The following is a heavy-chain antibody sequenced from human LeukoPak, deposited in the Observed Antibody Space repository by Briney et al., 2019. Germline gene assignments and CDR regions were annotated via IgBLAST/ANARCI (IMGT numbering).Heavy chain of an antibody. V-gene: IGHV3-33*06. D-gene: IGHD6-6*01. CDR2: IWYDGSNK. J-gene: IGHJ4*02. Sequence: GGSLRLSCAASGFTFSSYGMHWVRQAPGKGLEWVAVIWYDGSNKYYADSVKGRFTISRDNSKNTLYLQMNSLRAEDTAVYYCAKSLKKCSSSAFDYWGQGTLVTVSS. CDR3: AKSLKKCSSSAFDY. CDR1: GFTFSSYG.